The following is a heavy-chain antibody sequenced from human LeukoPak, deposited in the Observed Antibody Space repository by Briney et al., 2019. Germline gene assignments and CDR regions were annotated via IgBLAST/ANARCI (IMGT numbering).Heavy chain of an antibody. V-gene: IGHV4-39*01. CDR2: INYSGST. Sequence: SETLSLTCTVAGGSISSSSYYWGWIRQPPGKGLEWIGSINYSGSTYYNPSLKSRDTISVDTSKTQFSLKLSSVTAADTAVYYCARLSDYWGQGTLVTVSS. CDR3: ARLSDY. CDR1: GGSISSSSYY. J-gene: IGHJ4*02.